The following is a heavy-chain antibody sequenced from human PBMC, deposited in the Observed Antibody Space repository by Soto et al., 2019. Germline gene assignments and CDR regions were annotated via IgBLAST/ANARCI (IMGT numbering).Heavy chain of an antibody. CDR3: ASSSRDYYGSGSYNDAFDI. CDR2: IIPILGIA. V-gene: IGHV1-69*02. D-gene: IGHD3-10*01. Sequence: QVQLVQSGAEVKKPGSSVKVSCKASGGTFSSYTISWVRQAPGQGLEWTGRIIPILGIANYAQKFQGRVTITADKSTSTAYMELSSLRSEDTAVYYCASSSRDYYGSGSYNDAFDIWGQGTMVTVSS. CDR1: GGTFSSYT. J-gene: IGHJ3*02.